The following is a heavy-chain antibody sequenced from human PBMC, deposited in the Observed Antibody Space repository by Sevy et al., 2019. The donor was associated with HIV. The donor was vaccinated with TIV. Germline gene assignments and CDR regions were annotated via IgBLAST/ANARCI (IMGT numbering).Heavy chain of an antibody. CDR1: GYTFTSYG. CDR2: ISAYNRNT. J-gene: IGHJ5*02. V-gene: IGHV1-18*01. CDR3: ASGYCSGGSCYSRVPKWFDP. Sequence: GTVKVSCKASGYTFTSYGISWVGQAPGQGLERMGWISAYNRNTNYAQKLQGRVTMSTDTSTSSAYMELRSLRSDDTAVYYCASGYCSGGSCYSRVPKWFDPWGQGTLVSVSS. D-gene: IGHD2-15*01.